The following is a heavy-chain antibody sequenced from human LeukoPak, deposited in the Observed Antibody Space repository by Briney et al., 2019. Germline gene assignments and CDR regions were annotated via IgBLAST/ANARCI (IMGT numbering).Heavy chain of an antibody. CDR2: MNPNSGNT. CDR1: GGTFSSYA. D-gene: IGHD3-9*01. J-gene: IGHJ5*02. CDR3: ARGYDILTGYYRTRSWFDP. Sequence: ASVKVSCKASGGTFSSYAISWVRQATGQGLEWMGWMNPNSGNTGYAQKFQGRVTMTRNTSISTAYMELSSLRSEDTAVYYCARGYDILTGYYRTRSWFDPWGQGTLVTVSS. V-gene: IGHV1-8*02.